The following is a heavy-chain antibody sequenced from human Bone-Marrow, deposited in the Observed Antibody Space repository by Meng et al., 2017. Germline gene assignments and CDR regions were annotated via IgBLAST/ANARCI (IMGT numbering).Heavy chain of an antibody. CDR2: ISAYNGNT. CDR1: GYTFTSYG. CDR3: ARIWFGEFEYYYYYYGMDV. V-gene: IGHV1-18*01. J-gene: IGHJ6*02. D-gene: IGHD3-10*01. Sequence: ASVKVSCKASGYTFTSYGISWVRQAPGQGLEWMGWISAYNGNTNYAQKLQGRVTMTTDTSTSTAYMELRSLRSDDTAVYSCARIWFGEFEYYYYYYGMDVWGQGPSATFPS.